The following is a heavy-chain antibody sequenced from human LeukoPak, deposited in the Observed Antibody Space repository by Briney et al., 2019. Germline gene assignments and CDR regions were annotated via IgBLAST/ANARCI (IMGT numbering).Heavy chain of an antibody. J-gene: IGHJ3*02. Sequence: SETLSLTCTVSGGSISSYYWSWIRQPPGKGLEWIGYIYYSGSTNYNPSLKSRVTISVDTSKNQFSLKLSSVTAADTAVYYCARAHYYDSSGYYRRKAFDIWGQGTMVTVSS. CDR2: IYYSGST. V-gene: IGHV4-59*12. CDR1: GGSISSYY. D-gene: IGHD3-22*01. CDR3: ARAHYYDSSGYYRRKAFDI.